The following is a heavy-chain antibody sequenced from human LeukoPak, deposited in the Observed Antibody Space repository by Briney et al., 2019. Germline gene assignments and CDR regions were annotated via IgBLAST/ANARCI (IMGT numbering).Heavy chain of an antibody. V-gene: IGHV3-23*01. CDR3: ATGREMATIWETTGDHDAFDI. Sequence: VRSLRLSCAASGFTFSSYGMHCVRQAPGKGLEWVSAISGSGGSTYYADSVRGRFTISRDNSKNTLYLQMNSLRAEDTAVYYCATGREMATIWETTGDHDAFDIWGQGTMVTVSS. CDR1: GFTFSSYG. CDR2: ISGSGGST. D-gene: IGHD5-24*01. J-gene: IGHJ3*02.